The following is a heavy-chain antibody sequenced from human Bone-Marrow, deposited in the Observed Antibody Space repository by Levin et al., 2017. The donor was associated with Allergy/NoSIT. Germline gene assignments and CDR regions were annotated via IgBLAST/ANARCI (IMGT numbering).Heavy chain of an antibody. J-gene: IGHJ5*02. D-gene: IGHD6-13*01. Sequence: GASVKVSCKTAGGTFTNFAITWVRQAPGQGLEWMGVIIPMFGIRNYAQKFQGRVTITADKSTSTAYMELSSLTSEDTAVYYCARGGSGYSSNLVGFNNWFDPWGQGTLVSVSS. CDR3: ARGGSGYSSNLVGFNNWFDP. CDR1: GGTFTNFA. CDR2: IIPMFGIR. V-gene: IGHV1-69*10.